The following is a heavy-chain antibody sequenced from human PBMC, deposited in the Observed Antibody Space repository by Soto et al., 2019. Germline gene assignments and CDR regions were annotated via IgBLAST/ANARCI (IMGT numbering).Heavy chain of an antibody. CDR1: GYTFTGYY. CDR3: ARDVGYCSSTSCLTFDY. CDR2: INPNSGGT. V-gene: IGHV1-2*02. Sequence: ASVKVSCKASGYTFTGYYMHWVRQAPGQGLEWMGWINPNSGGTNYAQKFQGRVTMTRDTSISTAYMELSRLRSDDTAVYYCARDVGYCSSTSCLTFDYWGQGTLVTVSS. J-gene: IGHJ4*02. D-gene: IGHD2-2*01.